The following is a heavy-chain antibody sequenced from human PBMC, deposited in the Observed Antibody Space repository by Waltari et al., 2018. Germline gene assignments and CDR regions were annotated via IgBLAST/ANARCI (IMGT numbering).Heavy chain of an antibody. CDR1: GYTFTSYY. CDR2: ISPSGGST. V-gene: IGHV1-46*01. CDR3: ARGTTVPDLYWYFDL. Sequence: QVQLVQSGAEVKKPGASVKVSCKASGYTFTSYYMHWVRQAPGQGLEWMEIISPSGGSTSYEQKFQGSVTMTRDTSTSTVYLELSSLRSEDTAVYYCARGTTVPDLYWYFDLWGRGTLVTVSS. D-gene: IGHD4-17*01. J-gene: IGHJ2*01.